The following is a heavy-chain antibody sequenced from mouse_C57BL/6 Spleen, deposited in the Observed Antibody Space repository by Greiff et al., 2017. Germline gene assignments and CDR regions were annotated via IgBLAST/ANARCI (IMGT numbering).Heavy chain of an antibody. J-gene: IGHJ4*01. V-gene: IGHV5-9*01. Sequence: DVMLVESGGGLVKPGGSLKLSCAASGFTFSSYTMSWVRQTPEKRLEWVATISGGGGNTYYPDSVKGRFTISRDNAKNTLYLQMSSLRSEDTALYYCARQDYYGSSYAMDYWGQGTSVTVSS. CDR3: ARQDYYGSSYAMDY. CDR1: GFTFSSYT. D-gene: IGHD1-1*01. CDR2: ISGGGGNT.